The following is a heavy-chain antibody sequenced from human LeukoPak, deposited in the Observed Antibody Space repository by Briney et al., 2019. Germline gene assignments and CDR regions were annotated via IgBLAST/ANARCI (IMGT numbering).Heavy chain of an antibody. V-gene: IGHV3-66*01. D-gene: IGHD2-2*01. J-gene: IGHJ6*02. CDR3: ARDGEYCSSTGCPMPPDSGYYYGMDV. Sequence: GGSLRLSCAASGFTVSSNYMSWVRQAPGKGLEWVSVIYSGGSTYYADSVKGRFTISRDNSKNTLYLQMNSLRAEDTAVYYCARDGEYCSSTGCPMPPDSGYYYGMDVWGQGTTVTVSS. CDR2: IYSGGST. CDR1: GFTVSSNY.